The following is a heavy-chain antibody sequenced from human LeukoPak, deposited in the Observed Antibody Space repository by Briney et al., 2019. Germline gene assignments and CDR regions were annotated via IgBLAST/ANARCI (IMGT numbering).Heavy chain of an antibody. J-gene: IGHJ4*02. D-gene: IGHD1-7*01. CDR1: GYTFTSYD. Sequence: GASVKVSCKASGYTFTSYDINWVRQATGQGLEWMGWMNPNSGNTGYAQKFQGRVTMTRNTSISTAYMELSSLRSDDTAVYYCARGRRNWNYVPDYWGQGTLVTVSS. CDR3: ARGRRNWNYVPDY. V-gene: IGHV1-8*01. CDR2: MNPNSGNT.